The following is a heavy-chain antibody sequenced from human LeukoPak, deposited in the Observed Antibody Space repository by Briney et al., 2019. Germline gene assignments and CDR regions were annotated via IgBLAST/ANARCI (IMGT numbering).Heavy chain of an antibody. CDR2: ISGGST. Sequence: GGSLRLSCAASGFTVSSNELSWARQAPGKGLEWVSSISGGSTYYADSRKGRFTISRHNSKNTLYLQMNSLRAEDTAVYYCKKPPIQLWFKTFVYWGQGTLVTVSS. J-gene: IGHJ4*02. CDR1: GFTVSSNE. D-gene: IGHD5-18*01. V-gene: IGHV3-38-3*01. CDR3: KKPPIQLWFKTFVY.